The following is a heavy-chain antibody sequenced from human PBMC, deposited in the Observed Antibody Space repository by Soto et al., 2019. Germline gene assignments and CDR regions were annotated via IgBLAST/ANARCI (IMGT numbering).Heavy chain of an antibody. CDR2: IRRKANSYTT. V-gene: IGHV3-72*01. D-gene: IGHD6-19*01. Sequence: EVQLVESGGGLVQPGGSLRLSCAASGLIFSDYHMDWVRQAPGKGLEWVGRIRRKANSYTTEYAASVKGRFTISRDDSKNSLYVPMNSLKSEDTAVYYCAMLGGWSGGSSGMDVWGQGTTVTVSS. J-gene: IGHJ6*02. CDR1: GLIFSDYH. CDR3: AMLGGWSGGSSGMDV.